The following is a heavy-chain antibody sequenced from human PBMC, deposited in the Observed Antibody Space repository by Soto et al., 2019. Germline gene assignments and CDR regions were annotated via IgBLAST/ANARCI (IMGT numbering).Heavy chain of an antibody. CDR1: GFTFSSHP. D-gene: IGHD1-26*01. Sequence: GGSLRLSCTPSGFTFSSHPMSWVRQAPGKGLEWVSAIGESGGGTAYVDSVKGRFTISRDNAKNRLYLQMNSLRAEDTAVYYCANRLGTYFLSGLPFDIWGQGTMVTVSS. J-gene: IGHJ3*02. CDR3: ANRLGTYFLSGLPFDI. V-gene: IGHV3-23*01. CDR2: IGESGGGT.